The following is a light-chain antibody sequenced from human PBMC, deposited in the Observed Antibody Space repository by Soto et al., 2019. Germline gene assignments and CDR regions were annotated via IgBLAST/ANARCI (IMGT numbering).Light chain of an antibody. J-gene: IGLJ2*01. Sequence: QSVLTQPPSASGSPGQSVTISCTGTSSDVGGYNYVSWYQQQPGKAPKLMIYEVSKRPSGGPDRFSGSKSGNTASLTVSGLQAEDEADYYCSSYAGSNNLVFGGGTKVTVL. V-gene: IGLV2-8*01. CDR1: SSDVGGYNY. CDR2: EVS. CDR3: SSYAGSNNLV.